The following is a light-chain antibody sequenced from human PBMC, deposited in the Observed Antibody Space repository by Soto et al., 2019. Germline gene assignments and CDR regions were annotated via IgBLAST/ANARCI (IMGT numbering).Light chain of an antibody. Sequence: EIVLTQSPGTLSLSPGERATFSCRASQSVSSSYLAWYQQKPGQAPRLLIYGASSRATGIPDRFSGSGSGTDFTLTISRLEPEDFAVYYCQQYGSSPPITFGQGTRLEIK. CDR2: GAS. V-gene: IGKV3-20*01. CDR1: QSVSSSY. J-gene: IGKJ5*01. CDR3: QQYGSSPPIT.